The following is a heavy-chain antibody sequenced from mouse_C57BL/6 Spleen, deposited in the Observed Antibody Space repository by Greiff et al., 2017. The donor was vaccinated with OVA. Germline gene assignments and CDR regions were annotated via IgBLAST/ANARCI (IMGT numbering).Heavy chain of an antibody. CDR1: GYTFTSYW. J-gene: IGHJ2*01. V-gene: IGHV1-52*01. Sequence: VKLQQPGAELVRPGSSVKLSCKASGYTFTSYWMHWVKQRPIQGLEWIGNIDPSDSETHYNQKFKDKATLTVDKSSSTAYMQLSSLTSEDSAVYYCARNGGLELGRWGDYWGQGTTLTVSS. D-gene: IGHD4-1*01. CDR3: ARNGGLELGRWGDY. CDR2: IDPSDSET.